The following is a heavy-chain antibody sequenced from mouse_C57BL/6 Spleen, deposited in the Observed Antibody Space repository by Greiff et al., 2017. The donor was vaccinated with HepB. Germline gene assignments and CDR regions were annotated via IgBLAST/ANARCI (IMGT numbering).Heavy chain of an antibody. D-gene: IGHD3-2*02. CDR2: IDPETGGT. CDR3: TREGRAAQAWFAY. CDR1: GYTFTDYE. Sequence: QVQLKESGAELVRPGASVTLSCKASGYTFTDYEMHWVKQTPVHGLEWIGAIDPETGGTAYNQKFKGKAILTADKSSSTAYMELRSLTSEDSAVYYWTREGRAAQAWFAYWGQGTLVTVSA. V-gene: IGHV1-15*01. J-gene: IGHJ3*01.